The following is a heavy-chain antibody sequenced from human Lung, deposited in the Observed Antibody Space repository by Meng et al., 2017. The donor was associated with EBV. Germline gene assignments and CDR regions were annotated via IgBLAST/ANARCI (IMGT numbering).Heavy chain of an antibody. V-gene: IGHV4-4*02. CDR1: GGSISSSNW. CDR3: ARTNYGDYNWFDP. J-gene: IGHJ5*02. CDR2: IYHSGST. D-gene: IGHD4-17*01. Sequence: QGQVQEAGPGPVKPSGTLSLTCAVSGGSISSSNWWSWVRQPPGKGLEWIGEIYHSGSTYYNPSLRSRVAISIDTSKNQFSLKLTSVTAADTAVYFCARTNYGDYNWFDPWGQGTLVTVSS.